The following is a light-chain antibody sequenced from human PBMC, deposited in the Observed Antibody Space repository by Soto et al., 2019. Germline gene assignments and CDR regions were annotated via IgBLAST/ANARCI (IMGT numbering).Light chain of an antibody. CDR3: SSYAGSVTLV. CDR1: SSDVGGYNY. CDR2: EVS. Sequence: QSALTQPPSASGSPGQSVTISCTGTSSDVGGYNYVSWYQQHPGKAPKLMIYEVSKRPSGVPDRFSGSKSGNTASLTVSGLQAEDEADYYCSSYAGSVTLVFGGGTKLTVL. J-gene: IGLJ2*01. V-gene: IGLV2-8*01.